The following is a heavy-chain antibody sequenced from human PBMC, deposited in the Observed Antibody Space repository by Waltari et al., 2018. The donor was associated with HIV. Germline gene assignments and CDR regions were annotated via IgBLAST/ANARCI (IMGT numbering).Heavy chain of an antibody. J-gene: IGHJ4*02. V-gene: IGHV3-11*01. CDR3: ARGGPDYGEPIDY. CDR2: ISTSGSSI. D-gene: IGHD4-17*01. Sequence: QVQLVESGGGLVKPGGSLRVSCAATGFPFSDYYIIWVRQAPGKGLEWVSYISTSGSSIFYADSVKGRFTISRDNAKNSLFLQMNSLTAEDTAVYYCARGGPDYGEPIDYWGQGTLVTVSS. CDR1: GFPFSDYY.